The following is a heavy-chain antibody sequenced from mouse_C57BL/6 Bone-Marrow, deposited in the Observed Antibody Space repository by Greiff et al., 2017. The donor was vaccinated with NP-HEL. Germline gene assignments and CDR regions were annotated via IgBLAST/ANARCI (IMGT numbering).Heavy chain of an antibody. D-gene: IGHD1-1*01. V-gene: IGHV1-4*01. CDR2: INPSSGYT. CDR1: GYTFTSYT. CDR3: ARSRYYGSSPYWYFDV. J-gene: IGHJ1*03. Sequence: QVQLKQSGAELARPGASVKMSCKASGYTFTSYTMHWVKQRPGQGLEWIGYINPSSGYTKYNQKFKDKATLTADKSSSTAYMQLSSLTSEDSAVYYCARSRYYGSSPYWYFDVWGTGTTVTVSS.